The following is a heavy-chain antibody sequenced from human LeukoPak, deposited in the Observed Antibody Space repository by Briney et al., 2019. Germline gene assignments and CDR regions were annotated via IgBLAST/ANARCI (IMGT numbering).Heavy chain of an antibody. J-gene: IGHJ3*01. CDR1: GFTFSSYA. CDR3: AREGSYDYRAGSDAFDV. Sequence: PGGSLRLSCAASGFTFSSYAMSWVRQAPGKGLEWVSAISGSGGSTYYADSVKGRFTISRDNSKNTVYLQMSSLGTVDTAVYYCAREGSYDYRAGSDAFDVWGQGTMVTVSS. V-gene: IGHV3-23*01. D-gene: IGHD3-16*01. CDR2: ISGSGGST.